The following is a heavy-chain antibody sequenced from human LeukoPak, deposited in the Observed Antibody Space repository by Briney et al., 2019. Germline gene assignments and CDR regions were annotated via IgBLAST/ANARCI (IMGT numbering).Heavy chain of an antibody. J-gene: IGHJ4*02. V-gene: IGHV4-38-2*02. Sequence: SETLSLTCTVSGGSISSYYWGWIRQPPGKGLEWIGSIYHSGSTYYNPSLKSRVTISVDTSKNQFSLKLSSVTAADTAVYYCARGPVRFLEWRPNDYWGQGTLVTVSS. CDR3: ARGPVRFLEWRPNDY. D-gene: IGHD3-3*01. CDR1: GGSISSYY. CDR2: IYHSGST.